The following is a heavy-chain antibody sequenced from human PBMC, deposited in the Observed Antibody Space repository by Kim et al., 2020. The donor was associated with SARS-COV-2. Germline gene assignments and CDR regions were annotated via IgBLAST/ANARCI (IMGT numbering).Heavy chain of an antibody. J-gene: IGHJ4*02. V-gene: IGHV3-30*04. D-gene: IGHD6-19*01. CDR1: GFSFSSHA. CDR3: LAEIGSRSFDH. CDR2: ISHEGSHA. Sequence: GGSLRLSCAASGFSFSSHAMHWVRQAPGKGLEWVAWISHEGSHAVYPDSVKGRFIISRDSMKTMLYLQMNSLRPDDTAVYYCLAEIGSRSFDHWGQGTLVTVSS.